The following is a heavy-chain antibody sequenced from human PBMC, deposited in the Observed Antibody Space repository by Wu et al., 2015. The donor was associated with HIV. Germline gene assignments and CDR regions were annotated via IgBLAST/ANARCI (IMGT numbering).Heavy chain of an antibody. CDR3: ATSNYDILTGYILLFY. V-gene: IGHV1-8*01. Sequence: QVQLVQSGAEVKKPGASVKVSCKASGYTFTSYDINWVRQATGQGLEWMGWMNPNSGNTGYAQKFQGRVTMTRNTSISTAYMELSSLRSEDTAVYYCATSNYDILTGYILLFYRGQGTLVTVSS. CDR2: MNPNSGNT. D-gene: IGHD3-9*01. J-gene: IGHJ4*02. CDR1: GYTFTSYD.